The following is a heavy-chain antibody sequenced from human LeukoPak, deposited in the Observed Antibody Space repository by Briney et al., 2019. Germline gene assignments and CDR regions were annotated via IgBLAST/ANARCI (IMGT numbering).Heavy chain of an antibody. CDR2: INHSGST. CDR1: GGSFNDFY. J-gene: IGHJ3*02. Sequence: SETLSLICAVYGGSFNDFYWNWIRQPPGKGLEWIGEINHSGSTNYNPSLKGRVTISVDTSKNQFSLKLSSVTAADTAVYYCARLPIPHIVVVPAAPNAFDIWGQGTMVTVSS. D-gene: IGHD2-2*01. CDR3: ARLPIPHIVVVPAAPNAFDI. V-gene: IGHV4-34*01.